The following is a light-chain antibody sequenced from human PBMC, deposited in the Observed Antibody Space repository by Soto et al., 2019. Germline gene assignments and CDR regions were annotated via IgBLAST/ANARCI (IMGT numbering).Light chain of an antibody. CDR2: VNSDGSH. V-gene: IGLV4-69*01. J-gene: IGLJ3*02. Sequence: QPVLTQSPSASASLGASVKLTCTLSSGHSTYAIAWHQQQPEKGPRYLMKVNSDGSHNKGDGIPDRFSGSSSGAERYLTISSLQSEDEADYYCQTWGTGPWVFGGGTKLTVL. CDR1: SGHSTYA. CDR3: QTWGTGPWV.